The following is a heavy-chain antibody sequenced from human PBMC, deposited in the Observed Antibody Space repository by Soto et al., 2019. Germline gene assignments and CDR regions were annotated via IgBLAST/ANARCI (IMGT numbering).Heavy chain of an antibody. J-gene: IGHJ4*02. CDR3: ATNNPRIFGVVPPRDY. D-gene: IGHD3-3*01. CDR1: GGTFSSYA. Sequence: ASVKVSCKASGGTFSSYAISWVRQAPGKGLEWMGGFDPEDGETIYAQKFQGRVTMTEDTSTDTAYMELSSLRSEDTAVYYCATNNPRIFGVVPPRDYWGQGTLVTVSS. V-gene: IGHV1-24*01. CDR2: FDPEDGET.